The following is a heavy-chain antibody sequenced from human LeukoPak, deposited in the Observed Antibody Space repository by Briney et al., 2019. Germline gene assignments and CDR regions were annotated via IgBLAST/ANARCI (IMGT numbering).Heavy chain of an antibody. CDR3: AKHLSVWRQWPSRSFDY. CDR1: GFTFSSYA. J-gene: IGHJ4*02. D-gene: IGHD6-19*01. Sequence: TGGSLRLSCAASGFTFSSYAMSWVRQAPGRGLEWVTAISGSGGSTYYADSVKGRFTISRDNSKNTLYLQMNSLRAEDTAVYYCAKHLSVWRQWPSRSFDYWGQRTLVTVSS. CDR2: ISGSGGST. V-gene: IGHV3-23*01.